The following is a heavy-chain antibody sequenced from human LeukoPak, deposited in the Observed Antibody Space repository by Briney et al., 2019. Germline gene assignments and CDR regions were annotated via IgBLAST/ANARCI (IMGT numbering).Heavy chain of an antibody. CDR3: ARVRWDLRLNYYYMDV. CDR1: GGSFSGYY. Sequence: SETLSLTCAVYGGSFSGYYWSWIRQPPGKGLEWIGEINHSGSTNYNPSLKSRVTISLDIAIHQFSLRSSSVTAADAALYYCARVRWDLRLNYYYMDVWGTGTTVTVSS. CDR2: INHSGST. V-gene: IGHV4-34*01. D-gene: IGHD1-26*01. J-gene: IGHJ6*03.